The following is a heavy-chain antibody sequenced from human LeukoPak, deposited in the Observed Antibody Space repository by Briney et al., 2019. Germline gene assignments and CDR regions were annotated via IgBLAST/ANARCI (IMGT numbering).Heavy chain of an antibody. Sequence: SETLSLTCTVSGGSISSYYWSWIRQPPGKGLEWIGYIYYSGSTNYNPSLKSRVTIPVDTSKNQFSLKLGSVTAADTAVYYCARQGRRYVWWFDPWGQGTLVTVSS. CDR2: IYYSGST. V-gene: IGHV4-59*08. D-gene: IGHD3-10*02. CDR3: ARQGRRYVWWFDP. J-gene: IGHJ5*02. CDR1: GGSISSYY.